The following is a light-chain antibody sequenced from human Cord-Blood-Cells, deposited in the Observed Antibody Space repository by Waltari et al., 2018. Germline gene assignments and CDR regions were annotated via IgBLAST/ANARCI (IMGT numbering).Light chain of an antibody. CDR1: RSNIGVGYD. Sequence: QSVLTQPPSVSGAPGQRVTITCTESRSNIGVGYDVHRYQQLPGTAPKLLIYGNSNRPSGVPDRFSGSKSSTAASLAITGLQAEDEADDYCQSYDSSLSAFYVFGTGTKVTVL. CDR3: QSYDSSLSAFYV. J-gene: IGLJ1*01. CDR2: GNS. V-gene: IGLV1-40*01.